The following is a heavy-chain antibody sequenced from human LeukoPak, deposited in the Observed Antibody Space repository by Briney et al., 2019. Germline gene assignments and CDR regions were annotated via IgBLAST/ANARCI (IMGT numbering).Heavy chain of an antibody. Sequence: ASVKVSCKASGYTFTGYYIHWVRQAPGRGLEWMGWINPNSGGTNYAQKFQGRVTMTRDTSISTAYMELSRLRSDDTAVYYCARVGGGWLFGVGSFDYWGQGTLVTVSS. CDR1: GYTFTGYY. CDR3: ARVGGGWLFGVGSFDY. V-gene: IGHV1-2*02. CDR2: INPNSGGT. D-gene: IGHD3-22*01. J-gene: IGHJ4*02.